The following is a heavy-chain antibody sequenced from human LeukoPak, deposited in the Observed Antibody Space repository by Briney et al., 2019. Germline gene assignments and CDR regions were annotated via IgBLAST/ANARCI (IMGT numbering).Heavy chain of an antibody. Sequence: ASVKVSCKPSGYTFNTYGITWVRQAPGQGLEWMGWISPYNGNTNYAQKFQGRVTMTTDTSTSTAYMELRSLRSDDTAVYYCARGPHERSGYPDDWGRGTLVTVSS. CDR2: ISPYNGNT. J-gene: IGHJ4*02. CDR3: ARGPHERSGYPDD. D-gene: IGHD3-22*01. CDR1: GYTFNTYG. V-gene: IGHV1-18*01.